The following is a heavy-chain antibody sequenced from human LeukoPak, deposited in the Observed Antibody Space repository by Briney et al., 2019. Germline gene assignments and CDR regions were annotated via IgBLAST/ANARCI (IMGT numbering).Heavy chain of an antibody. CDR2: IFFNGST. J-gene: IGHJ3*02. CDR3: ARDAGFDI. Sequence: SETLSLTCTVSGGSISGYYFGWIRQPPGKGLERIGSIFFNGSTYYSSSLKSRVTISVDTSKNQFSLRLRFVTAADTAVYYCARDAGFDIWGHGTMVTVSS. V-gene: IGHV4-39*07. CDR1: GGSISGYY.